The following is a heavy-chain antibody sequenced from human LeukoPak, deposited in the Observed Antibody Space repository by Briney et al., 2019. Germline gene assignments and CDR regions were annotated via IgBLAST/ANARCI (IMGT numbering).Heavy chain of an antibody. CDR3: VRTPPNWGFDY. V-gene: IGHV1-8*01. Sequence: ASVKVSCKASGYTFTSHDINWVRQATGQGLEWMGWMSPNSGDTGYAQKFQGRVAMTSDSSISTAYMELSSLRSEDTAIYYCVRTPPNWGFDYWGQGTLVTVSS. J-gene: IGHJ4*02. CDR2: MSPNSGDT. CDR1: GYTFTSHD. D-gene: IGHD7-27*01.